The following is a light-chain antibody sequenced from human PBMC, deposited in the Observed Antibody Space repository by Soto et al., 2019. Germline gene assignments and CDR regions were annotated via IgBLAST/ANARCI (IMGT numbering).Light chain of an antibody. J-gene: IGLJ2*01. CDR1: SSDVGGYNY. CDR2: EVS. Sequence: QSVLTQPPSASGSPGQSVTISCTGTSSDVGGYNYVSWYQQHPGKAPKLMIYEVSKRPSGVPDRFSGSKPGNTASLTASGLQAEDEADYYCSSYAGSNNLVFGGGTKLTVL. CDR3: SSYAGSNNLV. V-gene: IGLV2-8*01.